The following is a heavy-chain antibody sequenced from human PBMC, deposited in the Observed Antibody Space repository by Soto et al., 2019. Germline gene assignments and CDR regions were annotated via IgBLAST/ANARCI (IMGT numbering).Heavy chain of an antibody. CDR2: IYYSGST. CDR1: GGSISSYY. CDR3: ERDKNHRRSWYRWFDT. D-gene: IGHD6-13*01. V-gene: IGHV4-59*01. Sequence: SETLSLTCTVSGGSISSYYWSWIRQPPGKGLEWIGYIYYSGSTNYNPSLKSRVTISVDTSKNQFSLKLSSVTAADTAVYYCERDKNHRRSWYRWFDTWGQGTLVSVSS. J-gene: IGHJ5*02.